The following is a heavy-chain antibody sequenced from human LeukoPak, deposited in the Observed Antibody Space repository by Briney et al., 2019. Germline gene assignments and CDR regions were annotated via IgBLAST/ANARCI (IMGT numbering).Heavy chain of an antibody. CDR1: GGSISSYY. D-gene: IGHD3-9*01. CDR3: ARHFGLRYFDWSYYFDY. CDR2: LHTSGST. V-gene: IGHV4-4*07. Sequence: SETLSLTCTVSGGSISSYYWSWIRQPAGEGLEWIGRLHTSGSTHYNPSLKSRVTMSVDTSKNQFSLKLSSVTAADTAVYYCARHFGLRYFDWSYYFDYWGQGTLVTVSS. J-gene: IGHJ4*02.